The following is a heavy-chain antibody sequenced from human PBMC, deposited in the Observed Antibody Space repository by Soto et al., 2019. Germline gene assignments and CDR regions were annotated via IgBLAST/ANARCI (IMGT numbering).Heavy chain of an antibody. CDR1: GGSVRSGSYY. V-gene: IGHV4-39*01. J-gene: IGHJ4*02. Sequence: SETLSLTCTVSGGSVRSGSYYWSWIRQPPGKGLEWIGSIYYSGSTYYNPSLKSRVTISVDTSKNQFSLKLSSVTAADTAVYYCARQSRSFDYWGQGALVTVSS. CDR3: ARQSRSFDY. CDR2: IYYSGST.